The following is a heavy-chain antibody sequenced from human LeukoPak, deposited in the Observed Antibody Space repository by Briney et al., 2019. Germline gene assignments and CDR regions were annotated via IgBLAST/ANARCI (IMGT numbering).Heavy chain of an antibody. CDR2: INHSGST. D-gene: IGHD5-24*01. Sequence: SETLSLTCAVYGGSFSGYYWSWIRQPPGKGLEWIGEINHSGSTNYNPSLKSRVTISVDTSKNQFSLKLSSVTAADTAAYYCARGGRRPGMDVWGQGTTVTVSS. V-gene: IGHV4-34*01. CDR3: ARGGRRPGMDV. CDR1: GGSFSGYY. J-gene: IGHJ6*02.